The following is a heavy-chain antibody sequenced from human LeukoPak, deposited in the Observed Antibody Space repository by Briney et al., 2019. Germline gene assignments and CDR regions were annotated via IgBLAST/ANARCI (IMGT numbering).Heavy chain of an antibody. CDR3: ARGYYGDYVPFDY. J-gene: IGHJ4*02. V-gene: IGHV3-21*01. D-gene: IGHD4-17*01. CDR2: ISSSSSYI. Sequence: NAGGSLRLSCAASGFTFSSYSMNWVRQAPGKGLEWVSSISSSSSYIYYADSVKGRFTISRDNAKNSLYLQMNSLRDEDTAVYYCARGYYGDYVPFDYWGQGTLVTVSS. CDR1: GFTFSSYS.